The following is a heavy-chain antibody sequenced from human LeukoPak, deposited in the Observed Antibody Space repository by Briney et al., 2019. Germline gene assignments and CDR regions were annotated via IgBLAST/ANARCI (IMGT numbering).Heavy chain of an antibody. Sequence: PSETLSLTCTVSGASISSITYYWGWIRQPPGKGLEWIGSIYYSGSTYYTTSLKSRVTISIDTSNNQFSLKLTSVTAADTAVYYCARYHSTWGLNYWGQGTLATVSS. CDR2: IYYSGST. J-gene: IGHJ4*02. CDR1: GASISSITYY. D-gene: IGHD2-2*01. V-gene: IGHV4-39*01. CDR3: ARYHSTWGLNY.